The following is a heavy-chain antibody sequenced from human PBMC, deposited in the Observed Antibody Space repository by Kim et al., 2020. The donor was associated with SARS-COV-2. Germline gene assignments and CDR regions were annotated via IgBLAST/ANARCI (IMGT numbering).Heavy chain of an antibody. J-gene: IGHJ4*02. Sequence: DSVKGRFTISRDNSKNTLYLQMSSLRAEDTAVYYCVKDSEIRDGYNYFDYWGQGTLVTVSS. D-gene: IGHD5-12*01. CDR3: VKDSEIRDGYNYFDY. V-gene: IGHV3-64D*09.